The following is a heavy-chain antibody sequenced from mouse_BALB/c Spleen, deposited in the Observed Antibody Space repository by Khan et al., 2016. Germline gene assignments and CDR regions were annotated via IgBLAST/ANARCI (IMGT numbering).Heavy chain of an antibody. V-gene: IGHV9-3-1*01. J-gene: IGHJ4*01. Sequence: QIQLVQSGPELKKPGETVKISCKASGYTFTNDGMNWVKQAPGKGLKWMGWINTYTGEPTYADDFNGRLAFSLETSASTDYLQINNVKNEDTATYFCAREPFAMDYWGQGTSVTVSS. CDR3: AREPFAMDY. CDR2: INTYTGEP. CDR1: GYTFTNDG.